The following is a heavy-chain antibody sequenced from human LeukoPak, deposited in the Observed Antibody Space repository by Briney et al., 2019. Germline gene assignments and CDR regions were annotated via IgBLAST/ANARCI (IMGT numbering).Heavy chain of an antibody. V-gene: IGHV4-39*01. CDR3: VRAVGSVAGPGDWFDP. Sequence: SETLSLTCNVSDGSITTSSFYWGWVRQTRGKGLEWIGTFYYTGDTFYNRSLKSRVTITVDTSKDQFFLALSSVTAADTAVYYCVRAVGSVAGPGDWFDPWGPGILVTVSS. J-gene: IGHJ5*02. CDR2: FYYTGDT. CDR1: DGSITTSSFY. D-gene: IGHD6-19*01.